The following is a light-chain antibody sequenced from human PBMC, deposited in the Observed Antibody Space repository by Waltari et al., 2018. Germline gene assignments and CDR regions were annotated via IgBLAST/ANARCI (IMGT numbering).Light chain of an antibody. J-gene: IGLJ3*02. CDR1: RRDVGAYNY. V-gene: IGLV2-11*01. CDR3: CSYAGSYTWV. CDR2: DVS. Sequence: SALTQPRSVSGSPGQSVIISCTGTRRDVGAYNYVTWYQQHPGKAPKLMIYDVSKRPSGVPDRFSGSKSGNTASLTISGLQAEDEADYYCCSYAGSYTWVFGGGTKLTVL.